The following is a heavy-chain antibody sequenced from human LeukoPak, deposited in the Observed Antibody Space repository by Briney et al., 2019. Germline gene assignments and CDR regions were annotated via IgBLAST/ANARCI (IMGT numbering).Heavy chain of an antibody. CDR1: GFIFTNYF. CDR2: IQQDGSEI. V-gene: IGHV3-7*01. J-gene: IGHJ4*02. D-gene: IGHD1-26*01. Sequence: GGSLRLSCAASGFIFTNYFMSWVRQAPGKGLEWVANIQQDGSEIYYVDSVKGRFTISRDNAKNALYLQMNSLRAEDTAVYYCARDKVVGATYFDYWGQGTLVTVSS. CDR3: ARDKVVGATYFDY.